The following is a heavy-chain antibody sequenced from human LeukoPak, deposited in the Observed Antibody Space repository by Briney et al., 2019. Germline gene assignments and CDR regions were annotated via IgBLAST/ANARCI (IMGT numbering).Heavy chain of an antibody. CDR1: GFTFSNSA. CDR3: ARDSTYYLRYGYFDS. V-gene: IGHV3-21*06. Sequence: PGGSLRLSCAASGFTFSNSAMNWVRQAPGKGLEWVSSINDVSSHIYYADSVKGRFTISRNNANNSVSLQMNSLRAEDTAVYYCARDSTYYLRYGYFDSWGQGILVTVSS. J-gene: IGHJ4*02. CDR2: INDVSSHI. D-gene: IGHD3-22*01.